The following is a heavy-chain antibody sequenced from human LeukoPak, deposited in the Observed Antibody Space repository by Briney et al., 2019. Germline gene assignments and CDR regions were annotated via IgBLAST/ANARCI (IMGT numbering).Heavy chain of an antibody. CDR2: ISSSSTYI. J-gene: IGHJ4*02. CDR1: GFSFSSDS. V-gene: IGHV3-21*01. Sequence: PGGSLRLSCAASGFSFSSDSMNWVRQAPGKGLEWVSSISSSSTYIYYADSVKGRFTVSRDNAKNSLYLQMNSLRAEDTAVYFCASQYTSSRIFDDWGQGTLVTVSS. D-gene: IGHD6-13*01. CDR3: ASQYTSSRIFDD.